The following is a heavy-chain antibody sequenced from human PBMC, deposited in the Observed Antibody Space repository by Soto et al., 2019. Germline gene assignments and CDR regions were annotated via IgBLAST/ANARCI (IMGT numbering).Heavy chain of an antibody. CDR3: ARGANIDY. CDR1: GFTFSSYA. J-gene: IGHJ4*02. V-gene: IGHV3-23*01. CDR2: INGGGDSA. Sequence: GGSLRLSCGASGFTFSSYAMTWVRQAPGKGLEWVALINGGGDSAYYADSVKGRFTISRDNFKNTLFLQMNSLRGEDTAVYYCARGANIDYWGQGTLVTVSS.